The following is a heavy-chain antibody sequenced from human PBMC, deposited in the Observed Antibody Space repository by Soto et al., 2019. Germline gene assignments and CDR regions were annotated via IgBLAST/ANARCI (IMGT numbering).Heavy chain of an antibody. J-gene: IGHJ4*02. CDR1: VFTVSSYA. V-gene: IGHV3-23*01. Sequence: GALRLSCAASVFTVSSYAMSWVRQAPGKGLEWVSAISGSGGSTYYADSVKGRFTISRDNSKNTLYLQMNSLRAEDTAVYYCAKGGGDSSGYYFGYWGQGTLVTVSS. D-gene: IGHD3-22*01. CDR2: ISGSGGST. CDR3: AKGGGDSSGYYFGY.